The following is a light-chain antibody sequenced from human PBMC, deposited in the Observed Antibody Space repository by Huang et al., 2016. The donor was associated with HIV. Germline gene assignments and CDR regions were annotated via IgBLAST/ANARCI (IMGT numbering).Light chain of an antibody. CDR1: QSVSTY. CDR3: QQRTNWPLTWT. V-gene: IGKV3-11*01. Sequence: EIVLTQSPATLSLSPGKRATLSCRASQSVSTYLAWSQQKPGQAPRLLIFDASDRATGIPARFSGSGSGTDFTLTISSLEPEDFAVYYCQQRTNWPLTWTFGQGTKVEIK. CDR2: DAS. J-gene: IGKJ1*01.